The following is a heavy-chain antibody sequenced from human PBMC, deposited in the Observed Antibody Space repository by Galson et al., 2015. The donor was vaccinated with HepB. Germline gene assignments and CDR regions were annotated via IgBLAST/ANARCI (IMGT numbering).Heavy chain of an antibody. CDR2: IVVGSGNT. CDR3: AAEGPRSAPYAFDI. V-gene: IGHV1-58*01. Sequence: SVKVSCKASGFTFTSSAVQWVRQARGQRLEWIGWIVVGSGNTNYAQKFQERVTITRDMSTSTAYMELSSLRSEDTAVYYCAAEGPRSAPYAFDIWGQGTMVTVSS. J-gene: IGHJ3*02. D-gene: IGHD3-3*01. CDR1: GFTFTSSA.